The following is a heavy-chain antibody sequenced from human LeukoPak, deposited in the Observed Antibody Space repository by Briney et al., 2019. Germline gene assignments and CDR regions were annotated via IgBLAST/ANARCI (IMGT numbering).Heavy chain of an antibody. Sequence: NPSETLSLTCTVSGGSISSSSYYWGWIRQPPGKGLEWIGSIYYSGSTYYNPSLKSRVTISVDTSKNQFSLKLSSVTAADTAVSYCARGVPSSSSPRLDYWGQGTLVTVSS. CDR3: ARGVPSSSSPRLDY. V-gene: IGHV4-39*01. J-gene: IGHJ4*02. CDR2: IYYSGST. CDR1: GGSISSSSYY. D-gene: IGHD6-6*01.